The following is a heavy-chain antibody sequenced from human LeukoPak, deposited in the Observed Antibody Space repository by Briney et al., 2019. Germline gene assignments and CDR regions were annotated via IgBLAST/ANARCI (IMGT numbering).Heavy chain of an antibody. J-gene: IGHJ6*02. CDR2: INAGNGNT. V-gene: IGHV1-3*01. Sequence: ASVKVSCKASGYTFTSYAMHWVRQAPGQRLEWMGWINAGNGNTKYSQKFQGRVTITRDTSASTAYMELSSLRSEDTAVYYCARARSSSWYGQYYYGMDVWGQGTTVTVSS. CDR1: GYTFTSYA. CDR3: ARARSSSWYGQYYYGMDV. D-gene: IGHD6-13*01.